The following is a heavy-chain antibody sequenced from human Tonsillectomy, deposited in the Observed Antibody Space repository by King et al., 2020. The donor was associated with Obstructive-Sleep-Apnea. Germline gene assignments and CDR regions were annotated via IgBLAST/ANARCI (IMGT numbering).Heavy chain of an antibody. CDR1: GGSISSSSYY. V-gene: IGHV4-39*07. CDR2: IYYSGST. CDR3: ASPVYGDYWYFDL. Sequence: QLQESGPGLVKPSETLSRTCTVSGGSISSSSYYLGWIRQPPGKGLEWIGSIYYSGSTYYHPSLKTRVTISVDTSKNQFSLKLSSVTAADTAVYYCASPVYGDYWYFDLWGRGTLVTVSS. J-gene: IGHJ2*01. D-gene: IGHD4-17*01.